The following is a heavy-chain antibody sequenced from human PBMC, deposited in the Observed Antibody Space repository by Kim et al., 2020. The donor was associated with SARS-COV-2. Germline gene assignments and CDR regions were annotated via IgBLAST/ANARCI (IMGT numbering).Heavy chain of an antibody. D-gene: IGHD6-19*01. Sequence: GGSLRLSCAASGFTFSSYAMSWVRQAPGKGLEWVSAISGSGGSTYYADSVKGWFTISRDNSKNTLYLQMNSLRAEDTAVYYCAKDSSGWPLNYFDYWGQGTLVTVSS. V-gene: IGHV3-23*01. CDR1: GFTFSSYA. J-gene: IGHJ4*02. CDR3: AKDSSGWPLNYFDY. CDR2: ISGSGGST.